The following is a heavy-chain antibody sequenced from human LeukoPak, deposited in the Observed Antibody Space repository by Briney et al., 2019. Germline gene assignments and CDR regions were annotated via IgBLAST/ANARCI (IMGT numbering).Heavy chain of an antibody. V-gene: IGHV4-39*01. CDR2: IYYSGST. Sequence: PSETLSLTCTVSGGSISSSSYYWGWIRQPPGKGLEWIGSIYYSGSTYYSPSLKSRVTISVDTSKNQFSLKLSSVTAADTAVYYCARHRIAVAGTLWFDPWGQGTLVTVSS. D-gene: IGHD6-19*01. CDR3: ARHRIAVAGTLWFDP. CDR1: GGSISSSSYY. J-gene: IGHJ5*02.